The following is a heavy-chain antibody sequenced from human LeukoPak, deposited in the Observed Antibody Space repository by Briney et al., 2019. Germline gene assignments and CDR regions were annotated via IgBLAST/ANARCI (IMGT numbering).Heavy chain of an antibody. CDR2: TSGSGGST. CDR1: GFTFNNFA. CDR3: AKRGSYDFWSGYYYDY. V-gene: IGHV3-23*01. J-gene: IGHJ4*02. D-gene: IGHD3-3*01. Sequence: GGSLRLSCAASGFTFNNFAMSWVRQAPGKGLEWVSATSGSGGSTCYADSVKGRFTISRDNSKNTLYLQMNSLRADDTALYYCAKRGSYDFWSGYYYDYWGRGTPVTVSS.